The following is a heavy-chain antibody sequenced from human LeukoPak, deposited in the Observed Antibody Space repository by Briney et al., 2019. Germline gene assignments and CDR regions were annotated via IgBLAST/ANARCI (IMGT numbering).Heavy chain of an antibody. CDR3: ARGRGGCGGSNWFDP. CDR1: GYTFTDYY. V-gene: IGHV1-2*02. J-gene: IGHJ5*02. Sequence: ASVKVSCKTSGYTFTDYYMHWVRQAPGQGLEWMGWINPNSGGTVYAQKFQGRVTMTRDMSISTAYMELNRLKSDDTAMYYCARGRGGCGGSNWFDPWGQGTLVTVSS. CDR2: INPNSGGT. D-gene: IGHD6-19*01.